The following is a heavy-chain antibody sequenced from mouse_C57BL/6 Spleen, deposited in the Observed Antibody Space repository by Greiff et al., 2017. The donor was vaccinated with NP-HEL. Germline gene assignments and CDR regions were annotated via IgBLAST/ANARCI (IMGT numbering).Heavy chain of an antibody. D-gene: IGHD1-1*01. CDR1: GFSLTSYG. J-gene: IGHJ4*01. CDR3: AKNGGSSPYYAMDY. CDR2: IWRGGST. V-gene: IGHV2-5*01. Sequence: VQLQQSGPGLVQPSQSLSITCTVSGFSLTSYGVHWVRQSPGKGLEWLGVIWRGGSTDYNAAFMSRLSITKDNSKSQVFFKMNSLQADDTAIYYCAKNGGSSPYYAMDYWGQGTSVTVSS.